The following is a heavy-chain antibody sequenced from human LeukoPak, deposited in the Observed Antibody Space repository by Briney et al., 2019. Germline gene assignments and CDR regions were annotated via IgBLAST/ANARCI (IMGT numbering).Heavy chain of an antibody. D-gene: IGHD6-6*01. J-gene: IGHJ4*02. Sequence: PGGSLRLSCAASGFTVSSNYMSWVRQAPGKGLEWVSVIYSGGSTYYADSVKGRFTISRDNSKNTLYLQMNSLRAEDTAVYYCAGSDGQLAYYFDYWGQGTLVTVSS. CDR2: IYSGGST. CDR1: GFTVSSNY. CDR3: AGSDGQLAYYFDY. V-gene: IGHV3-53*01.